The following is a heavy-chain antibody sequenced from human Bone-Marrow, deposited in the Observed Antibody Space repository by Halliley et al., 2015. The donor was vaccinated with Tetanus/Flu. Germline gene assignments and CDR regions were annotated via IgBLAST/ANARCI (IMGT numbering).Heavy chain of an antibody. V-gene: IGHV3-23*01. D-gene: IGHD3-10*01. CDR3: AKGYGSGTFNELDY. J-gene: IGHJ4*02. CDR1: GFTFATYA. Sequence: TASGFTFATYAMSWVRQGPGKGLEWVSGIYDSGAGTFYADFVRGRFTISRDNSMNIMFLDLNSLRVEDTAVYYCAKGYGSGTFNELDYWGQGTLVSVSS. CDR2: IYDSGAGT.